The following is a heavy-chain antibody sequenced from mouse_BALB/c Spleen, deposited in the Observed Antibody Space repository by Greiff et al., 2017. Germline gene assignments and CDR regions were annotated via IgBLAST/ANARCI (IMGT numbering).Heavy chain of an antibody. J-gene: IGHJ1*01. CDR1: GYNFTSYW. Sequence: QVQLQQPGAELVKPGTSVKLSCKASGYNFTSYWINWVKLRPGQGLEWIGDIYPGSGSTNYNEKFKSKATLTVDTSSSTAYMQLSSLASEDSALYYCARYWDEGYLDVWGEGTTVTVSS. CDR3: ARYWDEGYLDV. CDR2: IYPGSGST. D-gene: IGHD4-1*01. V-gene: IGHV1-55*01.